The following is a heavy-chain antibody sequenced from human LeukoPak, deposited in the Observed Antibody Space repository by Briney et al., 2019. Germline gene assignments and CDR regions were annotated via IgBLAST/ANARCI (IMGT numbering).Heavy chain of an antibody. J-gene: IGHJ6*02. CDR2: IYYSGST. CDR1: GGSISSYY. Sequence: SETLSLTCTVSGGSISSYYWSWIRQPPGKGLEWIGYIYYSGSTNYNPSLKSRVTISVDTSKNQFSLKLSSVTAADTAVYYCARDSRGWSYYYYGMDVWGQGTTVTVSS. V-gene: IGHV4-59*01. CDR3: ARDSRGWSYYYYGMDV. D-gene: IGHD6-19*01.